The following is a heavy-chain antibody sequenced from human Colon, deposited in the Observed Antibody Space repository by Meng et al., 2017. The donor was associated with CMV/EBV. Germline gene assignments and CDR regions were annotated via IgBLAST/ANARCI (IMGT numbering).Heavy chain of an antibody. CDR2: IRTSGVST. J-gene: IGHJ5*02. D-gene: IGHD6-6*01. CDR3: VKHLPGCGSSWNWFDP. CDR1: GFTFTSYA. V-gene: IGHV3-23*01. Sequence: GGSLRLSCAASGFTFTSYAMSWARHVPGKGLEWVPGIRTSGVSTYYAKSVKGRFTISRDNSKNMVYRQMYTLGADDTAVYHCVKHLPGCGSSWNWFDPWGQGTQVTVSS.